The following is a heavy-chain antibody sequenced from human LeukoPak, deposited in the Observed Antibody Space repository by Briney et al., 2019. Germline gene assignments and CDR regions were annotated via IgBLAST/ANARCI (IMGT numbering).Heavy chain of an antibody. D-gene: IGHD3-10*01. CDR1: GFTFSSYD. V-gene: IGHV3-23*01. CDR2: ISGSGGST. CDR3: ARSTYYYGSGRAPNAFDI. Sequence: GSLRLSCASSGFTFSSYDMSWVRQAPGKGLEWVSAISGSGGSTYYADSVKGRFTISRDNSKNTLYLQMNSLRAEDTAVYYCARSTYYYGSGRAPNAFDIWGQGTMVTVSS. J-gene: IGHJ3*02.